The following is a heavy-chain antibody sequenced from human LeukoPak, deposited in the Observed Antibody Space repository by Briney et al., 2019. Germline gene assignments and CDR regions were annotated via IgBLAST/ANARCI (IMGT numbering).Heavy chain of an antibody. J-gene: IGHJ4*02. CDR1: GGSFSGYY. D-gene: IGHD3-22*01. Sequence: SETLSLTCAVYGGSFSGYYWSWIRQPPGKGLEWIGEINHSGSANYNPSLKSRVTISVDTSKNQFSLKLNSVTAADTAVYYCARGHSGVRRYYYDSSGYYYWLDYWGQGALVTVSS. V-gene: IGHV4-34*01. CDR2: INHSGSA. CDR3: ARGHSGVRRYYYDSSGYYYWLDY.